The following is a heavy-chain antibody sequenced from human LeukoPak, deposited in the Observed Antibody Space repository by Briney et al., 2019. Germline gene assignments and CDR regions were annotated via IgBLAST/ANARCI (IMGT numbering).Heavy chain of an antibody. D-gene: IGHD1-26*01. V-gene: IGHV1-69*13. CDR1: GYTFTSYA. Sequence: ASVKVSCKASGYTFTSYAISWVRQAPGQGLEWMGEIIPIFGTANYAQKFQGRVTITVDESTSTAYMELSSLRSEDTAVYYCARGIVGATWAFDIWGQGTMVTVSS. J-gene: IGHJ3*02. CDR2: IIPIFGTA. CDR3: ARGIVGATWAFDI.